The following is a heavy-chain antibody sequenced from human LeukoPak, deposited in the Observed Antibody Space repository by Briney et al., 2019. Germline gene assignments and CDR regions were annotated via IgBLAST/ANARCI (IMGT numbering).Heavy chain of an antibody. CDR3: ARGSTYHYDSSGDAFDI. V-gene: IGHV3-66*01. CDR1: GFTVSYNY. D-gene: IGHD3-22*01. Sequence: GGSLRLSCAASGFTVSYNYMNWVRQAPGKGLEWVAVIYSGGYDTYYADSVKDRFTISRDDSKNTLLLQMNSLRAEDTAVYYCARGSTYHYDSSGDAFDIWGQGTMVTVSS. CDR2: IYSGGYDT. J-gene: IGHJ3*02.